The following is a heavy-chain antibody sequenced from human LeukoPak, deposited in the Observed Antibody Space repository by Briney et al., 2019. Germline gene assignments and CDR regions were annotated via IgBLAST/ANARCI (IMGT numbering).Heavy chain of an antibody. CDR3: GRGYAEWSGDSSSSRWFDP. J-gene: IGHJ5*02. D-gene: IGHD6-6*01. V-gene: IGHV1-2*02. CDR2: INPNSGGT. CDR1: GYTFTGYY. Sequence: ASVKVSCKASGYTFTGYYMHWVRQAPGQGLEWMGWINPNSGGTNYAQKFQGRVTMTRDTSISTAYMELSRLRSDDTAVYYCGRGYAEWSGDSSSSRWFDPWGQGTLVTVSS.